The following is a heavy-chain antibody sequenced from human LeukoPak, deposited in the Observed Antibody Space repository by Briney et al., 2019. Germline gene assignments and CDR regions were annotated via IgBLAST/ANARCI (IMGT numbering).Heavy chain of an antibody. D-gene: IGHD5-12*01. V-gene: IGHV4-30-2*01. CDR2: IYHSGST. CDR3: ASKGGYSGYDPV. CDR1: GGSISSGGYY. J-gene: IGHJ3*01. Sequence: SETLSLTCTVSGGSISSGGYYWSWIRQPPGKGLEWIGYIYHSGSTYYNPSLKSRVTISVDRSKNQFSLELNSVTAADTAVYFCASKGGYSGYDPVWGQGTMVTVSS.